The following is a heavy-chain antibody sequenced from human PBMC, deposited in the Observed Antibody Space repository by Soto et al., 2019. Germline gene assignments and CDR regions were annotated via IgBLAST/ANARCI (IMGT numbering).Heavy chain of an antibody. V-gene: IGHV1-69*13. CDR2: IIPIFGTA. CDR1: GGTFSSYA. CDR3: SVSRGYDRFDY. Sequence: SVKVSCKASGGTFSSYAISWVRQAPGQGLEWMGGIIPIFGTANYAQKFQGRVTITADESTSTAYMELSSLRSEDTAVYYCSVSRGYDRFDYWGQGTLVTVSS. J-gene: IGHJ4*02. D-gene: IGHD5-12*01.